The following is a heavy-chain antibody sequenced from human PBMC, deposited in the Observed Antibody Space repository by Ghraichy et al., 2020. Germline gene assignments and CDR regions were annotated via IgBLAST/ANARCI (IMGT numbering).Heavy chain of an antibody. J-gene: IGHJ4*02. CDR3: AREGSGSYYLGY. CDR1: GYTFTSYD. V-gene: IGHV1-8*01. CDR2: MNPNSGNT. D-gene: IGHD1-26*01. Sequence: ASVKVSCKASGYTFTSYDINWVRQATGQGLEWMGWMNPNSGNTGYAQKFQGRVTMTRNTSISTAYMELSSLRSEDTAVYYCAREGSGSYYLGYWGQGTLVTVSS.